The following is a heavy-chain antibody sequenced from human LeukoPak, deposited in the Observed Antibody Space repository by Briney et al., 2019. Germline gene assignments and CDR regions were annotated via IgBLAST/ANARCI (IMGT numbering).Heavy chain of an antibody. Sequence: GGSLRLSCAASGFTFSSYSMNWVRQAPGKGLEWVSPISSSSSYIYYADSVKGRFTISRDNAKNSLYLQMNSLRAEDTAVYYCASQWLGAFDIWGQGTMVTVSS. CDR1: GFTFSSYS. J-gene: IGHJ3*02. V-gene: IGHV3-21*01. CDR2: ISSSSSYI. D-gene: IGHD6-19*01. CDR3: ASQWLGAFDI.